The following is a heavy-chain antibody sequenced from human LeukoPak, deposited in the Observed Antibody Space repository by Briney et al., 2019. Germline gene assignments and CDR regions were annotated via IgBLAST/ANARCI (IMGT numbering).Heavy chain of an antibody. J-gene: IGHJ4*02. CDR1: GYTFTTYD. CDR3: ARGQWGSYGSWYFDY. Sequence: GASVNVSCKASGYTFTTYDINWVRQVPGQGLEWMGWMNPNNGDTGYAQKFQGRVTITRDTSNTTVYMELRSLTSEDTAIFYCARGQWGSYGSWYFDYWGQGSLVTVSS. V-gene: IGHV1-8*01. D-gene: IGHD3-16*01. CDR2: MNPNNGDT.